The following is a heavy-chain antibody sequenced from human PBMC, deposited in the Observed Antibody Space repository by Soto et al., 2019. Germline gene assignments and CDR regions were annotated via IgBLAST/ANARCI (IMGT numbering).Heavy chain of an antibody. D-gene: IGHD3-10*01. Sequence: GHSLKISSKRSGYSFTTYWIGWLLQMPEKGLEGMGIIYPGDSDTRYSPSFQGQVTISADKSISTAYLQWSSLKASDTAMYYCAGGGVRGVITRTRDYYGMDVWGQGTTVTVSS. CDR2: IYPGDSDT. V-gene: IGHV5-51*01. CDR3: AGGGVRGVITRTRDYYGMDV. J-gene: IGHJ6*02. CDR1: GYSFTTYW.